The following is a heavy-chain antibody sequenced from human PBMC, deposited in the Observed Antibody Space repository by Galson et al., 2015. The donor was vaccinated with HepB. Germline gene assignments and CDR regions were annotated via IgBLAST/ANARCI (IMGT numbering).Heavy chain of an antibody. D-gene: IGHD5-18*01. CDR3: AKGGGHTYSYFDY. J-gene: IGHJ4*02. V-gene: IGHV3-23*01. CDR1: GFSYTGFA. Sequence: SLRLSCAASGFSYTGFAMTWVRQAPGKGLGWVSTISGSGGDTFYADSVKGRFTISRDNSRNTLYLQMNSLRVEDTALYYCAKGGGHTYSYFDYWGQGTLVIVSS. CDR2: ISGSGGDT.